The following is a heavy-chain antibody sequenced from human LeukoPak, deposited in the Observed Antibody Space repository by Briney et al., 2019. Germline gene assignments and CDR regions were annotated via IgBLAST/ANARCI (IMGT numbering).Heavy chain of an antibody. J-gene: IGHJ4*02. CDR3: AKDPSGTYCGDY. D-gene: IGHD1-26*01. Sequence: GGSLRLSCAASGFTFSSFAMHWVRQAPGKGLEWVAFIRYDGNSKYYADSVKGRFTVSRDNSKNTLYLQMNSRRDEDTALYYCAKDPSGTYCGDYWGQGTLVTVSS. V-gene: IGHV3-30*02. CDR2: IRYDGNSK. CDR1: GFTFSSFA.